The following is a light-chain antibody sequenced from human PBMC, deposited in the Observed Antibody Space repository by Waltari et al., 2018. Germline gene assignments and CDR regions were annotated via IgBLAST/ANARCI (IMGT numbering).Light chain of an antibody. CDR1: QTISYW. J-gene: IGKJ1*01. V-gene: IGKV1-5*01. CDR2: DAS. CDR3: QQYNSYSWT. Sequence: DIKMTQSSSTLSASVGDSVTITCRANQTISYWLAWYQQKPGKAPRLLIDDASILESWVPSRFSGSASGTEFTLSINSLQPDDFACYYCQQYNSYSWTFGQGTKVEIK.